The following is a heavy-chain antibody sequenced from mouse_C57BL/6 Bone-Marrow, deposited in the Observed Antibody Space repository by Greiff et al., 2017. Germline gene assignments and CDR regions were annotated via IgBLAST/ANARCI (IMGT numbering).Heavy chain of an antibody. CDR3: ARRDYYGISYGYFDV. V-gene: IGHV1-18*01. D-gene: IGHD1-1*01. Sequence: VQLQQSGPELVKPGASVKIPCKASGYTFTDYNMDWVQQSHGKSLEWIGDINPNNGGTIYNQKFKGKATLTVDKSSSTAYMERRSLTSEDTAVDYWARRDYYGISYGYFDVWGTGTTVTFSS. CDR2: INPNNGGT. CDR1: GYTFTDYN. J-gene: IGHJ1*03.